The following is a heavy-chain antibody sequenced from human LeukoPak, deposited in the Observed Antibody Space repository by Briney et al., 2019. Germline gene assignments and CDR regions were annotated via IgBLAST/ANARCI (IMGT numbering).Heavy chain of an antibody. CDR2: IWYDGSNK. CDR3: AKRTKAMVVDY. D-gene: IGHD5-18*01. CDR1: GFTFSTNG. Sequence: GGSLRLSCAASGFTFSTNGMHWVRQAPGKGLEWVAFIWYDGSNKYYADFVKGRFTISRDNSKNTLYLQMNSLRTEDTAVYYCAKRTKAMVVDYWGQGTLVTVSS. J-gene: IGHJ4*02. V-gene: IGHV3-30*02.